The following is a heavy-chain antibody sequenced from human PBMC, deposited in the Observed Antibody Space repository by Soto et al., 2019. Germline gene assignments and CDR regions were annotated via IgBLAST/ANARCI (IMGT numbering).Heavy chain of an antibody. CDR1: EVNFKTFA. CDR2: ITVDGGST. Sequence: GPQRHSYAASEVNFKTFALTWVRKTAGKGLEWASSITVDGGSTYYVDSVKGRFTVSRDNSKNTLYLQMDSLRAEDTAVYYCAKVVYERSVNDALDIWGQGTMVPVSS. D-gene: IGHD3-22*01. CDR3: AKVVYERSVNDALDI. V-gene: IGHV3-23*01. J-gene: IGHJ3*02.